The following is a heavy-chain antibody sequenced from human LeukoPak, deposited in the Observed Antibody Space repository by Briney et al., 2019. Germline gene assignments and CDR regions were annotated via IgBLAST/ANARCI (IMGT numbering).Heavy chain of an antibody. D-gene: IGHD3-10*01. Sequence: ASVKVSCKASGGTFSSYAISWVRQAPGQGLEWMGGIIPIFGTANYAQKFQGRVTITTDESTSTAYMELSSLRSEDTAVYYCARDYGERRSGYYYYMDVWGEGTTVTVSS. CDR2: IIPIFGTA. V-gene: IGHV1-69*05. CDR3: ARDYGERRSGYYYYMDV. J-gene: IGHJ6*03. CDR1: GGTFSSYA.